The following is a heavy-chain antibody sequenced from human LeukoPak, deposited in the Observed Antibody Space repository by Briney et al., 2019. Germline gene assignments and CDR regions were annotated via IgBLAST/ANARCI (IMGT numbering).Heavy chain of an antibody. D-gene: IGHD3-22*01. CDR2: IIPIFGTA. Sequence: ASLKVSCKASGGTFSSYAISWVRQAPGQGLEWMGGIIPIFGTANYAQKFQGRVTITADESTSTAYMELSSLRSEDTAVYYCARAAYYYDSSGYDDYWGQGTLVTVSS. V-gene: IGHV1-69*13. CDR3: ARAAYYYDSSGYDDY. J-gene: IGHJ4*02. CDR1: GGTFSSYA.